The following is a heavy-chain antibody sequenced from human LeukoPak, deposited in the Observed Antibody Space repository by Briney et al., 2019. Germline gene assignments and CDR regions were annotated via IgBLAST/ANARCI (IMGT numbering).Heavy chain of an antibody. Sequence: SQTLSLTCTVSGGSISSGSYYWSWIRQPAGKGLEWIGRIYTSGSTNYNPSLKSRVTISVDTSKNQFSLKLSSVTAADTAVYYCARDLGYDILTGNDYWGQGTLVTVSS. CDR1: GGSISSGSYY. J-gene: IGHJ4*02. V-gene: IGHV4-61*02. CDR2: IYTSGST. D-gene: IGHD3-9*01. CDR3: ARDLGYDILTGNDY.